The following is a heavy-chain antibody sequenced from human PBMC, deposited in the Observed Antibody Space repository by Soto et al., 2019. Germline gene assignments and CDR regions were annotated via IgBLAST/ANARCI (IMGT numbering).Heavy chain of an antibody. Sequence: PSETLSLTCTVSGGSINSSYYYWGWIRQPPGKGLEWIGSIYYSGSTYNNPSLKSRVTISVDTSKNQFSLKLSSVTAADTAVYYCASLKTTATYCSGNACYYHYYYYYMDVWGKGTTVTVSS. CDR2: IYYSGST. D-gene: IGHD2-15*01. J-gene: IGHJ6*03. V-gene: IGHV4-39*01. CDR3: ASLKTTATYCSGNACYYHYYYYYMDV. CDR1: GGSINSSYYY.